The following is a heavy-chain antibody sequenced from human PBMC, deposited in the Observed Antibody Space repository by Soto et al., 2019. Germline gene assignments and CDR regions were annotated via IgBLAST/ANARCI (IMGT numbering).Heavy chain of an antibody. J-gene: IGHJ4*02. CDR1: GYTLTELS. CDR2: FDPEDGET. CDR3: ATPTVPGIAVAGTHQSFDY. D-gene: IGHD6-19*01. V-gene: IGHV1-24*01. Sequence: VSVKVSCKVSGYTLTELSMRWVRQAPGKGLEWMGGFDPEDGETIYAQKFQGRVTMTEDTSTDTAYMELSSLRSEDTAVYYCATPTVPGIAVAGTHQSFDYWGQGTLVTVSS.